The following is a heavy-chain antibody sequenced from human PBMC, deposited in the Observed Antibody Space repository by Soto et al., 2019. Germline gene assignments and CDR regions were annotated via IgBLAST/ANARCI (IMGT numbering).Heavy chain of an antibody. CDR1: GGSISSYY. Sequence: QVQLQESAPGLVKPSETLSLTFTVSGGSISSYYWSWIRQPPGKGLEWMGYIYYSGSTNYNPSLKSRVTLSVDASNNQFSLKLGTVTAAATAVYYCARERYSSCNAYWGRGTLVTVSS. J-gene: IGHJ1*01. CDR3: ARERYSSCNAY. V-gene: IGHV4-59*01. CDR2: IYYSGST. D-gene: IGHD6-13*01.